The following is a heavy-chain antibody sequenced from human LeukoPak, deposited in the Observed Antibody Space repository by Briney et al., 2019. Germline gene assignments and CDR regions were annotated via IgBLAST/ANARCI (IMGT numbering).Heavy chain of an antibody. Sequence: PGGSLRLSCAASGFTFSSYGMHWVRQAPGKGLEWVAVISYDGSNKYYADSVKGRFTISRDNSKNTLYLQMSSLRAEDTAVYYCAKEYGSGSYYNTFDYWGQGTLVTVSS. CDR1: GFTFSSYG. CDR3: AKEYGSGSYYNTFDY. J-gene: IGHJ4*02. V-gene: IGHV3-30*18. D-gene: IGHD3-10*01. CDR2: ISYDGSNK.